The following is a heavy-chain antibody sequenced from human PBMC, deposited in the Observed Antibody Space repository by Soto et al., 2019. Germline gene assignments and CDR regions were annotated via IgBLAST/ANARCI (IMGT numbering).Heavy chain of an antibody. J-gene: IGHJ5*02. Sequence: VCGLRSSKTKMGVSLILQPPGKALEWLAHIFSNDEKSYSTSLKSRLTISKDTSKSQVVLTMTNMDPVDTATYYCARSVTLGYCSAGSCLNNWFDHWGQGIPVNVS. CDR3: ARSVTLGYCSAGSCLNNWFDH. V-gene: IGHV2-26*01. CDR1: GLRSSKTKMG. D-gene: IGHD2-15*01. CDR2: IFSNDEK.